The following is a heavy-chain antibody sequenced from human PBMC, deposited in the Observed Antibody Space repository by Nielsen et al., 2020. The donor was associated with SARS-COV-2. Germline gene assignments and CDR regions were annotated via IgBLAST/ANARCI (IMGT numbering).Heavy chain of an antibody. V-gene: IGHV3-21*01. Sequence: GESLTISCAASGFTLSTYIMNWVRQAPGKGLEWVSSISSSSSYIYYADSVKGRFTISRDNAKNSLYLQMNSLRAEDTAVYYCARADDFWSGYYYYYYGMDVWGQGTTVTVYS. CDR1: GFTLSTYI. J-gene: IGHJ6*02. CDR3: ARADDFWSGYYYYYYGMDV. D-gene: IGHD3-3*01. CDR2: ISSSSSYI.